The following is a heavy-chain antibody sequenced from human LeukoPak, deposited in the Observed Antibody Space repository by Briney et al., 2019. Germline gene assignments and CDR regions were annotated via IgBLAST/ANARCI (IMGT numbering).Heavy chain of an antibody. CDR2: IYSGAST. J-gene: IGHJ3*02. CDR3: ARDLRRYYSSGNYAFYI. V-gene: IGHV3-53*01. D-gene: IGHD3-10*01. CDR1: GFTFSSNY. Sequence: PGGSLRLSSAASGFTFSSNYMSWVGQAPGKGLEGVSVIYSGASTYYADSVNGPFTISRDNSKNTLYLQINCLRAEDTAVYYCARDLRRYYSSGNYAFYIWVQGTMVTVSS.